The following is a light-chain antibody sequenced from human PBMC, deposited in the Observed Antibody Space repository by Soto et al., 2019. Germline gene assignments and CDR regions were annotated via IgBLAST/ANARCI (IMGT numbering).Light chain of an antibody. CDR3: QQANSFPLT. J-gene: IGKJ4*01. Sequence: QMTQSPSSLSASLGDRVTITCRASQSISTYLNWYQHKPGKAPKLLIYAASSLQSGVPSRFSGSGSGTDFTLTISSLQPEDFATYYCQQANSFPLTFGGGTKVDI. CDR1: QSISTY. CDR2: AAS. V-gene: IGKV1-39*01.